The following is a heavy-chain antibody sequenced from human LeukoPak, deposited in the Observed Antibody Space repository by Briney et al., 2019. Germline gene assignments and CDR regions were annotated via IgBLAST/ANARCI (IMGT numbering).Heavy chain of an antibody. V-gene: IGHV4-39*02. D-gene: IGHD3-10*01. Sequence: SETLSLTCTVSGASIGTSAYYWGWIRQPPGKGLDWIGNIYYSGSTYYNPSLKSRVTISVDSSENQFSLRLSSVTTADTAVYYCAGDRYYGSGSAHWFDPWGRGTLVTVSS. CDR2: IYYSGST. J-gene: IGHJ5*02. CDR3: AGDRYYGSGSAHWFDP. CDR1: GASIGTSAYY.